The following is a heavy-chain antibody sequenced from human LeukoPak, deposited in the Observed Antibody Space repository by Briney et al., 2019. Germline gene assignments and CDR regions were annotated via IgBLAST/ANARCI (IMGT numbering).Heavy chain of an antibody. CDR3: ARDRVFGEVKPYYYYYMDV. V-gene: IGHV1-2*02. J-gene: IGHJ6*03. Sequence: GASVKVSCKASGYTFTGYYMHWVRQAPGQGLEWMGWINPNSGGTNYAQKFQGRVTMTRDTSISTAYMELSRLRSDDTAVYYCARDRVFGEVKPYYYYYMDVWGKGTTVTVSS. D-gene: IGHD3-3*01. CDR1: GYTFTGYY. CDR2: INPNSGGT.